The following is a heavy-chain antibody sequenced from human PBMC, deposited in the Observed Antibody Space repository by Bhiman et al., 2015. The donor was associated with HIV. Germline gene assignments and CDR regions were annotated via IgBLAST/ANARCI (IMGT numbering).Heavy chain of an antibody. CDR1: GFTFSSYG. Sequence: QVQLVESGGGVVQPGRSLRLSCAASGFTFSSYGMHWVRRAPGKGLEWVAVIWYDGRNKYCADSVKGRFTISRDNSKNTLYLQMNSLTPADTAVYYCARDRVGAIVFYMDVWGKGTTVTVSS. V-gene: IGHV3-30*19. CDR2: IWYDGRNK. D-gene: IGHD1-26*01. J-gene: IGHJ6*03. CDR3: ARDRVGAIVFYMDV.